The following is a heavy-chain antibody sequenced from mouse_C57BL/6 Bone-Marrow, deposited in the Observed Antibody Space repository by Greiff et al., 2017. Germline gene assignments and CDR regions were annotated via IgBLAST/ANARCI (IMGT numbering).Heavy chain of an antibody. J-gene: IGHJ3*01. Sequence: QVQLQQPGAELVMPGASVKLSCKASGYTFTSYWMHWVKQRPGQGLEWIGMIHPNSGSTNYNEKFKGKATLTADKSSSTAYMELRSLTSEDSAVYFCARRGDLLWYPWFAYWGQGTLVTVSA. CDR3: ARRGDLLWYPWFAY. CDR1: GYTFTSYW. CDR2: IHPNSGST. V-gene: IGHV1-64*01. D-gene: IGHD2-1*01.